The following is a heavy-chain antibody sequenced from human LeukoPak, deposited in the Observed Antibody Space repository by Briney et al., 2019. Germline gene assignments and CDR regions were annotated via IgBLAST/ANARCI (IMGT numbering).Heavy chain of an antibody. CDR1: GYTFTSYG. Sequence: ASVNVSCKASGYTFTSYGISWVRQAPGQGLEWMGWISAYNGNTNYAQKLQGRVTMTTDTSTGTAYMELRSLRSDDTAVYYCARGALYGSGSYNFDYWGQGTLVTVSS. CDR3: ARGALYGSGSYNFDY. D-gene: IGHD3-10*01. J-gene: IGHJ4*02. V-gene: IGHV1-18*01. CDR2: ISAYNGNT.